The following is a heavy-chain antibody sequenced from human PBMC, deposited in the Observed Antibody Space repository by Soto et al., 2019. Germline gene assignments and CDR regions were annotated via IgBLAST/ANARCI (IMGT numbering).Heavy chain of an antibody. CDR3: ARDQGVAAAGITWFDP. CDR2: IHSSGST. J-gene: IGHJ5*02. Sequence: SETLSLSCTVSGASMNSYHWSWIRQPAGKGLEWIGHIHSSGSTNYNPSLKSRVTMSVDTSKNQFSLRLMSLTAADTAVYYCARDQGVAAAGITWFDPWGQGSLVTVSS. D-gene: IGHD6-13*01. V-gene: IGHV4-4*07. CDR1: GASMNSYH.